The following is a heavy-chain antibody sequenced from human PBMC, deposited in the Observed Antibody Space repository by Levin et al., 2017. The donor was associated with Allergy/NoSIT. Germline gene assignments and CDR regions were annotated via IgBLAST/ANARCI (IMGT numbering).Heavy chain of an antibody. Sequence: SQTLSLTCAVSGGSFSGYYWSWLRQPPGKGLEWIGEINHSGSTNYNPSLKSRVTISVDTSKNQFSLKLSSVTAADTAVYYCARGVRTGWFDPWGQGTLVTVSS. CDR3: ARGVRTGWFDP. CDR1: GGSFSGYY. D-gene: IGHD3/OR15-3a*01. CDR2: INHSGST. J-gene: IGHJ5*02. V-gene: IGHV4-34*01.